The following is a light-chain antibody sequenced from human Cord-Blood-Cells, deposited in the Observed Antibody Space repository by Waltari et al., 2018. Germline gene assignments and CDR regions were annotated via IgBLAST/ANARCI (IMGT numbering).Light chain of an antibody. J-gene: IGKJ5*01. Sequence: DIKLTQSPSLLSASVGDRVTITCRASQGISSYVAWYHQEPGKAPKILIYGASSLQSGVPSTFHGSGSGTESALANSSLKPEDFETDDCEQLNSYPITFGQGTPLEIK. CDR1: QGISSY. V-gene: IGKV1-9*01. CDR3: EQLNSYPIT. CDR2: GAS.